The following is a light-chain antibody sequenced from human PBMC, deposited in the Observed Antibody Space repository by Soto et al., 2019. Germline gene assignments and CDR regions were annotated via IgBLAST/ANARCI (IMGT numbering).Light chain of an antibody. V-gene: IGKV1-5*03. CDR1: QSISNW. J-gene: IGKJ2*01. CDR3: QQYNAYHYT. Sequence: DIQMTQSPSTLSASVGDRVTITCRASQSISNWLAWYQQKPGKAPKLLIYKASTLESGVPLRFSGSGSGTEFTLTITSLQPDDFATYYCQQYNAYHYTFGQGTKLEIK. CDR2: KAS.